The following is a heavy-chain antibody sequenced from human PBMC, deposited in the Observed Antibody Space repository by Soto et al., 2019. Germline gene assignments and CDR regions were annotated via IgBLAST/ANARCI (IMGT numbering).Heavy chain of an antibody. CDR1: GYIFTAYS. Sequence: QVQLVQSGAEVKKPGASVKVSCKASGYIFTAYSMHWVRQAPGQGLEWMGVVNPSGGSTNYAQKCQGRITMTRDTSTSTVYMDLSSMTSEHTAVYYCAREENCSDGICYSEYFQRWGQGTLVTVSS. V-gene: IGHV1-46*01. D-gene: IGHD2-15*01. CDR2: VNPSGGST. J-gene: IGHJ1*01. CDR3: AREENCSDGICYSEYFQR.